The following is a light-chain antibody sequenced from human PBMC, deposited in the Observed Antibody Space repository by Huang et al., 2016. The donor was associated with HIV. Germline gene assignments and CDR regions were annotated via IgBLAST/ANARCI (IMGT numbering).Light chain of an antibody. V-gene: IGKV1-27*01. CDR2: GAS. CDR1: QGLRNF. CDR3: QKYSNDPRA. Sequence: DIQMTQSPSSLSASVGDRVTITRRASQGLRNFVAWYQQKPGNPPKRLIYGASTWEAGVPARFSGGGSETEFTLTIRSLQTEDVATYYCQKYSNDPRAFGQGTRVDIK. J-gene: IGKJ1*01.